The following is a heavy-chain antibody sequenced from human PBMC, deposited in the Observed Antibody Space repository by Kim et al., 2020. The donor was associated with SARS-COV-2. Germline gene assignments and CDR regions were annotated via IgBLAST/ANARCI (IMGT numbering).Heavy chain of an antibody. CDR1: GGSVSSGSYY. CDR3: ARGLGRGQESLENYDAFDI. Sequence: SETLSLTCTVSGGSVSSGSYYWSWIRQPPGKGLEWIGYIYYSGSTNYNPSLKSRVTISVDTSKNQFSLKLSSVTAADTAVYYCARGLGRGQESLENYDAFDIWGQGTMVTVSS. CDR2: IYYSGST. J-gene: IGHJ3*02. D-gene: IGHD1-26*01. V-gene: IGHV4-61*01.